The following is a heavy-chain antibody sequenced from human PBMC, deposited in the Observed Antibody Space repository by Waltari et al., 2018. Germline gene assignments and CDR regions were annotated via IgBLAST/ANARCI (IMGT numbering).Heavy chain of an antibody. CDR1: GFSFSHYP. CDR3: AKADFGDPFWYFDL. V-gene: IGHV3-23*01. CDR2: RTAEGGSR. D-gene: IGHD4-17*01. Sequence: EVQLSESGGGLVQSGGSLRLSCSASGFSFSHYPMAWVRQAPGKGLGGVSTRTAEGGSRQYADSVKGRFTISRDNSENTLDLQMNTLRAEDTAVYFCAKADFGDPFWYFDLWGRGTQVTVSS. J-gene: IGHJ2*01.